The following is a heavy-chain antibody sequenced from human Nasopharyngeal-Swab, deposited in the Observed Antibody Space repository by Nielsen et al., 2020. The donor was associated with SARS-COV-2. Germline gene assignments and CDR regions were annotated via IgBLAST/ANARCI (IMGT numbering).Heavy chain of an antibody. Sequence: SLKISCAASGFTFSSYGMHWVRQAPGKGLEWVAVISYDGSNKYYADSVKGRFTISRDNSKNTLYLQMNSLRAEDTAMYYCARDGGNSLFGAFDIWGQGTMVTVS. J-gene: IGHJ3*02. CDR3: ARDGGNSLFGAFDI. D-gene: IGHD4-23*01. V-gene: IGHV3-30*03. CDR2: ISYDGSNK. CDR1: GFTFSSYG.